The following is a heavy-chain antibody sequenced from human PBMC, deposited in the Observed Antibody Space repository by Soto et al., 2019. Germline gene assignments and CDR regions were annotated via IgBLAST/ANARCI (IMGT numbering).Heavy chain of an antibody. CDR2: ISGTASRT. CDR1: GFTPTTTP. J-gene: IGHJ5*01. D-gene: IGHD2-15*01. Sequence: EVQLLESGGGLVLPGGSLRLSCAGSGFTPTTTPLSWVRQPPGKGLEWVTTISGTASRTYYVDSVKGRFFISRDNDRNSLYLEMNSLRDEDTAVYYCARDRCYDGTCYSASDSWGQGTLVTVSS. V-gene: IGHV3-23*01. CDR3: ARDRCYDGTCYSASDS.